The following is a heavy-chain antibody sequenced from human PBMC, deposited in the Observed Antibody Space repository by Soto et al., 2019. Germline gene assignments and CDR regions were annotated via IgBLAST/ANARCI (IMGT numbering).Heavy chain of an antibody. CDR3: AKDLWDIVVVPAAILDY. J-gene: IGHJ4*02. D-gene: IGHD2-2*01. V-gene: IGHV3-23*01. CDR1: GFTFSSYA. Sequence: EVQLLESGGGLVQPGGSLRLSCAASGFTFSSYAMSWVRQAPGKGLEWVSAISGSGGSTYYADSVKGRFTISRDNSKHTLYLQMNSLRAEDTAVYYCAKDLWDIVVVPAAILDYWGQGTLVTVSS. CDR2: ISGSGGST.